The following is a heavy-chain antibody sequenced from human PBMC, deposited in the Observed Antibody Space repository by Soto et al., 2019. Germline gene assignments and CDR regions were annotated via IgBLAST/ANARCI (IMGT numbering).Heavy chain of an antibody. Sequence: GGSLRLSCAASGFTFSSYAMHWVRQAPGKGLEWVAVISYDGSNKYYADSVKGRFTISRDNSKNTLYLQMNSLRAEDTAVYYCARDGDSSGYSSYFDYWGQGTLVTV. CDR3: ARDGDSSGYSSYFDY. CDR1: GFTFSSYA. V-gene: IGHV3-30-3*01. D-gene: IGHD3-22*01. CDR2: ISYDGSNK. J-gene: IGHJ4*02.